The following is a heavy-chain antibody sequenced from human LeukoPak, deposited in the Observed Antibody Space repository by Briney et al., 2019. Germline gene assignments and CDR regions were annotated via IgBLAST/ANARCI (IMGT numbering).Heavy chain of an antibody. CDR3: ARDGGNYYFDY. D-gene: IGHD1-26*01. Sequence: SETLSLTCTVSGGSLTSYYWSWIRQPPGNGLEWIGYIYYSGSTNYNPSLKSRVTISVDTSKNQFSLRLSSVTAADTAVYYCARDGGNYYFDYWGQGTLVTVSS. CDR1: GGSLTSYY. V-gene: IGHV4-59*01. J-gene: IGHJ4*02. CDR2: IYYSGST.